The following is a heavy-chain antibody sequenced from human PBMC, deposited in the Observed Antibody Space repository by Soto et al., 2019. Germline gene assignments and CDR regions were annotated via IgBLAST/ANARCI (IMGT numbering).Heavy chain of an antibody. Sequence: QITLKESGPTLVKPTQTLTLTCTFSGFSLSTTGVGVGWIRQPPGKALEWLALIYWDDDKRYNPSLKSRLTITKDTSKNQVVLTMPHMDPVDTATYYCVQSRCGGDCLQSYSSHSYYGLDVWGQGTTVTVSS. CDR3: VQSRCGGDCLQSYSSHSYYGLDV. V-gene: IGHV2-5*02. J-gene: IGHJ6*02. CDR1: GFSLSTTGVG. D-gene: IGHD2-21*01. CDR2: IYWDDDK.